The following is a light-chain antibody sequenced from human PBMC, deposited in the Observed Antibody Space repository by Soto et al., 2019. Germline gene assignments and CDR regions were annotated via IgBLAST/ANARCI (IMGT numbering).Light chain of an antibody. V-gene: IGLV2-14*03. CDR2: DVS. J-gene: IGLJ1*01. Sequence: QSVLTQPASVSGSPGQSITISCTGNSSEVGGYNYVSWYQHHPGKAPKLIIFDVSDRPSGISDRFSASKSGNTASLTISGLQAEDEADYYCCSYSSGSTPWVFGTGTKVTVL. CDR3: CSYSSGSTPWV. CDR1: SSEVGGYNY.